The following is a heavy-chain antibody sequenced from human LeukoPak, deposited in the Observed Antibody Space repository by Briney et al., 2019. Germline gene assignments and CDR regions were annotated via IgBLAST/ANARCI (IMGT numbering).Heavy chain of an antibody. V-gene: IGHV3-7*01. Sequence: GGALRLSCAACGFNFSSYWMSWFRQAPGRGLELVANIKQDGSEEYYVDSVRGRFTISRDNAKSSLYLQMNSLRAEDTAVYYCARDGSYGSRTIFDYWGQGTLVTVSS. J-gene: IGHJ4*02. CDR3: ARDGSYGSRTIFDY. D-gene: IGHD3-22*01. CDR1: GFNFSSYW. CDR2: IKQDGSEE.